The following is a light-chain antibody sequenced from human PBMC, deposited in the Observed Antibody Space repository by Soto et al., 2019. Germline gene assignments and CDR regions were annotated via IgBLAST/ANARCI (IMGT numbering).Light chain of an antibody. CDR3: QQYCDNWT. V-gene: IGKV1-5*03. CDR1: QSISSW. CDR2: KAS. J-gene: IGKJ1*01. Sequence: DIQMTQSPSTLSASVGDRVTITCRTSQSISSWLAWYQQKPGTAPKLLIYKASTLQSGVPSRFSGSGSGTEFTLTISSLQPDDSATYYCQQYCDNWTFGQGTKVDIK.